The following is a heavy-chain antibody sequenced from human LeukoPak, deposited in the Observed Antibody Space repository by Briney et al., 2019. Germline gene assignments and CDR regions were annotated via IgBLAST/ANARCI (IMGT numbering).Heavy chain of an antibody. D-gene: IGHD3-3*01. CDR2: FDPEDGET. CDR3: ATFSITIFGVVISY. V-gene: IGHV1-24*01. J-gene: IGHJ4*02. Sequence: GASVKVSCKVSGYTLTELSMHWVRQAPGKGLEWMGGFDPEDGETIYAQKFQGRVTMTEDTSTDTAYMELSSLRSEDTAVYYCATFSITIFGVVISYWGQGPLVTVSS. CDR1: GYTLTELS.